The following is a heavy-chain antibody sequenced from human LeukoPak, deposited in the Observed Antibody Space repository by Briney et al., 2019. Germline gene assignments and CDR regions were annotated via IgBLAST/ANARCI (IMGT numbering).Heavy chain of an antibody. CDR1: GYTFTGYY. CDR2: INPNSGGT. J-gene: IGHJ6*02. V-gene: IGHV1-2*02. Sequence: ASVKVSCKASGYTFTGYYMHWVRQAPGQGLEWMGWINPNSGGTNYAQKFQGRVRLTTDTGTTTAYMELRSLRPDDTAVYFCAREGYYHGSGTYSPPKYYGMDVWGQGTMVTVSS. D-gene: IGHD3-10*01. CDR3: AREGYYHGSGTYSPPKYYGMDV.